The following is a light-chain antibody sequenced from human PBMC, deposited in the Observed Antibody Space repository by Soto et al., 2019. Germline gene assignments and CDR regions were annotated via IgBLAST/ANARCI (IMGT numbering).Light chain of an antibody. Sequence: QSALTQPASVSGSPGQSITISCTGTSSDIGGYNFVSWYQHHPGRAPKLMIYEVSNRPSGVSNRFSGSKSGDTASLTFSGLQAEDEADYYCTSYRTTTTLLYVFGTGTKVTVL. J-gene: IGLJ1*01. CDR2: EVS. CDR1: SSDIGGYNF. V-gene: IGLV2-14*01. CDR3: TSYRTTTTLLYV.